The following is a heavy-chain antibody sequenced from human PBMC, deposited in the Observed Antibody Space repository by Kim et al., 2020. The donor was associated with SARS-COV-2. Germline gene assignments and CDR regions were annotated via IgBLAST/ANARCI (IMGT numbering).Heavy chain of an antibody. CDR1: GDSVSSNNAA. CDR2: TYYRSKRFN. Sequence: SQTLSLTCAISGDSVSSNNAAWNWIRQSPSRGLEWLGRTYYRSKRFNDYALSVKSRITINPDTSKNHFSLQLSSVTPEDTAVYYFATGGSGLGGMNVWGQGNTVTVSS. D-gene: IGHD3-16*01. J-gene: IGHJ6*02. CDR3: ATGGSGLGGMNV. V-gene: IGHV6-1*01.